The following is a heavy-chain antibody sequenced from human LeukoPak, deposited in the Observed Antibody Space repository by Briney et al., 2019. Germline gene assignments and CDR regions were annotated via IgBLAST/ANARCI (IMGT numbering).Heavy chain of an antibody. CDR2: ISSSGRTI. J-gene: IGHJ4*02. Sequence: GGSLRLSCAASGFTFSSYEFNWVRQAPGKGLEWVSYISSSGRTIFYADSVKGRFTISRDNAKNSLYLQMNSLRAEDTALYYCARRFDCWGQGTLVTVSS. CDR1: GFTFSSYE. V-gene: IGHV3-48*03. CDR3: ARRFDC.